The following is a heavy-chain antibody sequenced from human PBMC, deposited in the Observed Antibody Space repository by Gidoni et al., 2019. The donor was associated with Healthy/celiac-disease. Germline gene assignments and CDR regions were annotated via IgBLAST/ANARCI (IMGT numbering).Heavy chain of an antibody. D-gene: IGHD4-17*01. Sequence: EVQLLESGGGLVQPGGSLRLSCAASGFTFSRSALSWVRQAPGKGLEWVSAISGSGGSTYYADSVKGRFTISRDNSKNTLYLQMNSLRAEDTAVYYCAKGVVHGDYTALQDYYYYGMDVWGQGTTVTVSS. CDR1: GFTFSRSA. V-gene: IGHV3-23*01. CDR2: ISGSGGST. J-gene: IGHJ6*02. CDR3: AKGVVHGDYTALQDYYYYGMDV.